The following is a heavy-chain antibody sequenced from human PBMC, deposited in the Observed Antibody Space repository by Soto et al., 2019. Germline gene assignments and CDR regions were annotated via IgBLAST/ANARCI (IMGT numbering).Heavy chain of an antibody. D-gene: IGHD3-22*01. CDR2: IIPILGTA. J-gene: IGHJ4*02. Sequence: QVQLVQSGAEVKKPGSSVKVSCKASGGTFSSYTISWVRQAPGQGLEWMGRIIPILGTANYAQKFQGRVTITADKSPSTAYMERGSLRSEDTAVYYCAGHMGDYYDSSGYYNDYWGQGTLVTVSS. CDR3: AGHMGDYYDSSGYYNDY. V-gene: IGHV1-69*08. CDR1: GGTFSSYT.